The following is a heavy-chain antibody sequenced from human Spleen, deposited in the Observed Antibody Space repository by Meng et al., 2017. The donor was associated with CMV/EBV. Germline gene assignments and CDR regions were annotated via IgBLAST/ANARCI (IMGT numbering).Heavy chain of an antibody. CDR3: ARDGCSSGSCYYRG. CDR2: ISYDGRDI. CDR1: GFRFSSFA. J-gene: IGHJ4*02. D-gene: IGHD2-15*01. V-gene: IGHV3-30*04. Sequence: SCAASGFRFSSFAMNWVRQAPGKGLQWVAVISYDGRDIYYGDSVMGRFTISRDNSKNTVYLQMNSLRVDDTAVYYCARDGCSSGSCYYRGWGQGTLVTVS.